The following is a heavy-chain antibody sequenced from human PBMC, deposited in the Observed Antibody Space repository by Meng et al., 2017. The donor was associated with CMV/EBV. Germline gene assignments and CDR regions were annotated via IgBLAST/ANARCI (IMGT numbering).Heavy chain of an antibody. J-gene: IGHJ4*02. D-gene: IGHD3-3*01. Sequence: VTLRVSSAWPVNSSYPRPLTCNVSCATICIGDYECSGLGPTPRKGLEWIGYIYYSGSTYYNPSLKSRVTISVDTSKNQFSLKLSSVTAADTAVYYCARDNRRGGVDYWGQGTLVTVSS. CDR2: IYYSGST. CDR3: ARDNRRGGVDY. CDR1: CATICIGDYE. V-gene: IGHV4-30-4*08.